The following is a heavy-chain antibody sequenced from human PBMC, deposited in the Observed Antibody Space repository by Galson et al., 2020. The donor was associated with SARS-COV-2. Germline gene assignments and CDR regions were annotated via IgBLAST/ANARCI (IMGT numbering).Heavy chain of an antibody. J-gene: IGHJ5*02. CDR3: ARDASRGRDP. CDR1: GGSISDYH. D-gene: IGHD2-2*01. Sequence: SQTLSLTCTLSGGSISDYHWSWIRQPPGKGLEWIGYIYYTGSTTYNPSLKSRVTISIDTSKRQFSLTLSSVTAADTAVYYCARDASRGRDPWGQGTLVTVSS. CDR2: IYYTGST. V-gene: IGHV4-59*01.